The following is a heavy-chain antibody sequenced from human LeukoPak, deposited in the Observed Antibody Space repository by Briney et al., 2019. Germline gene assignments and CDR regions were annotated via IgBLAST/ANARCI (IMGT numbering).Heavy chain of an antibody. Sequence: PGGSLRLSCAASGFTFSSYWMSWVRQAPGKGLEWVANIKQDGSEKYYVDSVKGRFTISRDNAKNSLYLQMNSLRAEDTAVYYCARDGPTGPIHFDYWGQGTLVTVSS. CDR2: IKQDGSEK. CDR3: ARDGPTGPIHFDY. J-gene: IGHJ4*02. V-gene: IGHV3-7*01. CDR1: GFTFSSYW. D-gene: IGHD1-14*01.